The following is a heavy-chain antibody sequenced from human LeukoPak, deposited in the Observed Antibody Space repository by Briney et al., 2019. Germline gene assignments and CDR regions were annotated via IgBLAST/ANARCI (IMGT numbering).Heavy chain of an antibody. Sequence: GGSLRLSCAASGFTFSSYAMHWVRQAPGKGLEWVAVISYDGSNKYYADSVKGRFTISRDNSKNTLYLQMNSLRAEDAAVYYCAKAGGDYSNYYYFDYWGQGTLVTVSS. CDR1: GFTFSSYA. CDR2: ISYDGSNK. CDR3: AKAGGDYSNYYYFDY. D-gene: IGHD4-11*01. J-gene: IGHJ4*02. V-gene: IGHV3-30-3*01.